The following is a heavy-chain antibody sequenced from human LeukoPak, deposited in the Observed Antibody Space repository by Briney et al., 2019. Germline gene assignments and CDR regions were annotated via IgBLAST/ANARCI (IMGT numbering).Heavy chain of an antibody. CDR2: IYYSGST. CDR3: ASNTYYGFWSGYYTGNHYYYYMDV. D-gene: IGHD3-3*01. CDR1: GGSISSHY. V-gene: IGHV4-59*11. Sequence: PSETLSLTCTVSGGSISSHYWSWIRQPPGKGLEWIGYIYYSGSTNYNPSLKSRVTISVDTSKNQFSLKLSSVTAADTAVYYCASNTYYGFWSGYYTGNHYYYYMDVWGKGTTVTVSS. J-gene: IGHJ6*03.